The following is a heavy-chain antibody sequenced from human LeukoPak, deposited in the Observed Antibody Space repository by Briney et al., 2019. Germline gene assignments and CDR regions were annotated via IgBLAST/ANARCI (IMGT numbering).Heavy chain of an antibody. D-gene: IGHD6-13*01. CDR1: GGSFSGYY. CDR2: INHSGCT. V-gene: IGHV4-34*01. Sequence: SETLSLTCAVYGGSFSGYYWSWIRQPPGKGLEWIGEINHSGCTNYNPSLKSRVTISVDTSKNQFSLMLGSVTAAGPAVYYCARFPPPSRAAAAGTLYHRGAFDIWGQGTMVTVSS. J-gene: IGHJ3*02. CDR3: ARFPPPSRAAAAGTLYHRGAFDI.